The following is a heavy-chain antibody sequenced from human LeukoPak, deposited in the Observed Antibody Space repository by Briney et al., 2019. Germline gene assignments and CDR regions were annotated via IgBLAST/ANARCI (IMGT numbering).Heavy chain of an antibody. V-gene: IGHV3-74*01. CDR3: TRDFDFSSAI. CDR1: GFTFSSNY. D-gene: IGHD3-3*01. Sequence: GGSLRLSCAASGFTFSSNYMSWVRQAPGKGLVWVSRISPDGSTTGHADSVKGRFTTSRDNAKNTLFLQMNSLRAEDTAVYYCTRDFDFSSAIWGQGTLVTVSS. J-gene: IGHJ4*02. CDR2: ISPDGSTT.